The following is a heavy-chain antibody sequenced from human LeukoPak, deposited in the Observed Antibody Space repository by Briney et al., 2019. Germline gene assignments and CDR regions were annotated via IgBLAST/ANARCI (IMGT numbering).Heavy chain of an antibody. CDR1: GGSIGSYY. CDR2: VYTSGST. D-gene: IGHD1-26*01. CDR3: ARGPPSGATRFDY. V-gene: IGHV4-4*07. Sequence: SETLPLTCTVSGGSIGSYYWSWIRQPAGKGLEWIGRVYTSGSTHYNPSLKSRVTMSVDTSKNQFSLKLSSVTAADTAVYYCARGPPSGATRFDYWGQGTLVTVSS. J-gene: IGHJ4*02.